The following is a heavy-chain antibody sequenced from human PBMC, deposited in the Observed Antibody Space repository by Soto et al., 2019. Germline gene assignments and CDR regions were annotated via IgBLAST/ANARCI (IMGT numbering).Heavy chain of an antibody. CDR3: TRVVGATSTDLFDY. J-gene: IGHJ4*02. CDR1: GFTFSGSA. D-gene: IGHD1-26*01. Sequence: EVQLVESGGGLVQPGGSLKLSCAASGFTFSGSAMHWVRQASGKGLEWVGRIGSKANSYATAYAASVKGRFTISRDDSKNTAYLQMNSLKTEDTAVYYCTRVVGATSTDLFDYWGQGTLVTVSS. CDR2: IGSKANSYAT. V-gene: IGHV3-73*02.